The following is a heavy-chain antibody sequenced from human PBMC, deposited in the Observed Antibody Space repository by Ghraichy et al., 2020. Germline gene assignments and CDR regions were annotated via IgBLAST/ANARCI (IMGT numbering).Heavy chain of an antibody. CDR3: AGELAGGYRFDY. D-gene: IGHD1-26*01. CDR1: SVSVSSAVYY. V-gene: IGHV4-61*08. CDR2: IFNSGST. Sequence: SQTLSLTCTVSSVSVSSAVYYWSWIRQPPGKTLELIAYIFNSGSTYYSPSLKSRVTTSVDTSKSQFSLKLTSVTAADPAVYYCAGELAGGYRFDYWGRGTLVTVSS. J-gene: IGHJ4*02.